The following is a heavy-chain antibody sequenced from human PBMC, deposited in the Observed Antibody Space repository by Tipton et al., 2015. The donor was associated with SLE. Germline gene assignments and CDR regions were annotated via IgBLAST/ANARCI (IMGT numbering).Heavy chain of an antibody. Sequence: TLSLICAVYGGSFSGYYWSWIRQPPGKGLEWIGEINHTGSTNYNPSLKSRVTISVDTSKNQFSLKLSSVTAADTAVYYCASRGYSYVHDAFDIWGQGTMVTVSS. CDR1: GGSFSGYY. CDR3: ASRGYSYVHDAFDI. V-gene: IGHV4-34*01. CDR2: INHTGST. D-gene: IGHD5-18*01. J-gene: IGHJ3*02.